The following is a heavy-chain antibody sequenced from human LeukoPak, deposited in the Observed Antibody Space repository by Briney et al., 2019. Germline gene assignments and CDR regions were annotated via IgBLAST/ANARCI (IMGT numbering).Heavy chain of an antibody. Sequence: GGSLRLSCAASGFTFSDYYMSWIRQAPGKGVEWVSYISPSSSYTDYADSVKGRFTISRDNAKNSLYLQLNSLRAEDTAVYSCAKFSPMTASHYFDFWGQGTLVTVSS. CDR2: ISPSSSYT. CDR1: GFTFSDYY. CDR3: AKFSPMTASHYFDF. J-gene: IGHJ4*02. V-gene: IGHV3-11*03. D-gene: IGHD2-21*02.